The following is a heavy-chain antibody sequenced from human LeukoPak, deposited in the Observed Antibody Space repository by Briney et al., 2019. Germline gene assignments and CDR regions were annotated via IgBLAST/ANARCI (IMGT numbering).Heavy chain of an antibody. CDR1: GYTFTGYY. Sequence: ASVKVSCKASGYTFTGYYMHWVRQAPGQGLEWMGWINPNSGVTDYAQEFQGRVTMTRDTSISTAYMEVSSLRSDDTAVYYCARDFGRAYGDKFDYWGQGTLVTVSS. D-gene: IGHD4-17*01. CDR3: ARDFGRAYGDKFDY. V-gene: IGHV1-2*02. J-gene: IGHJ4*02. CDR2: INPNSGVT.